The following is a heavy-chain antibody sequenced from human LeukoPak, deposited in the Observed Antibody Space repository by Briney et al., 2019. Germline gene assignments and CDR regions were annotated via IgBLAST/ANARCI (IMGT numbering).Heavy chain of an antibody. CDR2: SRNKASSYTT. D-gene: IGHD3-16*01. CDR3: AKNPGRGKNWFDP. V-gene: IGHV3-72*01. CDR1: GFKFSDHY. J-gene: IGHJ5*02. Sequence: PGGSLRLSCAASGFKFSDHYIDWVRQAPGKGLEWVGRSRNKASSYTTEYAASVEGRFTISRDVSESSLYLQMNSLRTEDTAVYYCAKNPGRGKNWFDPWGQGTLVTVSS.